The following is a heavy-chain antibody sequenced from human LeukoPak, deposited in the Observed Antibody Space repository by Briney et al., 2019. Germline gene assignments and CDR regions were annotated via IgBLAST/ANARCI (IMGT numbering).Heavy chain of an antibody. J-gene: IGHJ4*02. CDR1: GFTFGDYA. V-gene: IGHV3-49*04. CDR3: TRVYSSGWYRIIDY. Sequence: GRSLGLSCTASGFTFGDYAMSWVRQAPGKGLEWVGFIRSKAYGGTTEYAASVKGRFTISRDDSKSIAYLQMNSLKTEDTAVYYCTRVYSSGWYRIIDYWGQGTLVTVSS. D-gene: IGHD6-19*01. CDR2: IRSKAYGGTT.